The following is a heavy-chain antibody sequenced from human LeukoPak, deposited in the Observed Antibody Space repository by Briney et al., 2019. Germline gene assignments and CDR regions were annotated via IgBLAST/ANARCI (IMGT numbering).Heavy chain of an antibody. CDR2: ISAYNGNT. CDR3: ARDVLRYFDWLPYFDY. Sequence: ASVKVSCKATGYTFTSYGISWVRQAPGQGLEWMGWISAYNGNTNYAQKLQGRVTMTTDTSTSTAYMELRSLRSDDTAVYYCARDVLRYFDWLPYFDYWGQGTLVTVSS. CDR1: GYTFTSYG. V-gene: IGHV1-18*01. D-gene: IGHD3-9*01. J-gene: IGHJ4*02.